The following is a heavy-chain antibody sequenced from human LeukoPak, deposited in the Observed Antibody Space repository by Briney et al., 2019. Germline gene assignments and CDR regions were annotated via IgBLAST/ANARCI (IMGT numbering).Heavy chain of an antibody. CDR1: GYTFTSYY. J-gene: IGHJ6*02. Sequence: ASVKVSCKASGYTFTSYYMHWVRQVPGQGLEWMGIINPSGGSTSYAQKFQGRVTMTRDTSTSTVYMELSSLRSEDTAVYYCARDAGGYSGKYGMDVWGQGTTVTVSS. D-gene: IGHD5-12*01. CDR3: ARDAGGYSGKYGMDV. V-gene: IGHV1-46*01. CDR2: INPSGGST.